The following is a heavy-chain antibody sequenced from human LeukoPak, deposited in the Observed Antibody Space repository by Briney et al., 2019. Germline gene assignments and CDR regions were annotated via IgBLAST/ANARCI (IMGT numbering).Heavy chain of an antibody. CDR2: MKQDGSEK. Sequence: HPGGSLRLSCATSGFNFRTYWMTWVRQAPGKGLEWVANMKQDGSEKNYVDSVKGRFTISRDNDKNSLYLQMNSLRVEDTAVYYCAGSARDSEYTNMDYWGQGTLVTVSS. CDR1: GFNFRTYW. CDR3: AGSARDSEYTNMDY. D-gene: IGHD5-18*01. V-gene: IGHV3-7*02. J-gene: IGHJ4*02.